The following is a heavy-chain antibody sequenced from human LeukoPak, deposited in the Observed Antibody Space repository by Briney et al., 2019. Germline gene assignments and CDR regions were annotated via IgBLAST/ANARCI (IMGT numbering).Heavy chain of an antibody. J-gene: IGHJ4*02. CDR2: ISYDGSNK. D-gene: IGHD3-3*01. V-gene: IGHV3-30-3*01. CDR1: GLTFSIHW. Sequence: GGSLRLSCAASGLTFSIHWMSWVRQAPGKGLEWVAVISYDGSNKYYADSVKGRFTISRDNSKNTLYLQMNSLRAEDTAVYYCARGSVGLRFLEWFDYWGQGTLVTVSS. CDR3: ARGSVGLRFLEWFDY.